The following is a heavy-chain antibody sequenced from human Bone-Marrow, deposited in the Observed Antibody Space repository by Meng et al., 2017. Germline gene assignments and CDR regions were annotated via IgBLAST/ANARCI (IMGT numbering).Heavy chain of an antibody. D-gene: IGHD3-3*01. V-gene: IGHV3-74*01. CDR1: GFTFSSYW. J-gene: IGHJ5*02. Sequence: GESLKISCAASGFTFSSYWMHWVRQAPGKGLVWVSRINSDGSSTSYADSVKGRFTISRDNAKNTLYLQMNSLRAEDTAVNYCVRVLRRNWFDPWGQGTLVTVSS. CDR3: VRVLRRNWFDP. CDR2: INSDGSST.